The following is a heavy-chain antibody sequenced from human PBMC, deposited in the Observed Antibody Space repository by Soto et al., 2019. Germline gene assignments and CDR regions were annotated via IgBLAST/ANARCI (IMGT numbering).Heavy chain of an antibody. J-gene: IGHJ3*02. CDR3: TTVPGRRGAFVI. Sequence: EVQLVESGGGLVKPGGSLRLSCAASGFTFSNAWMSWVRQAPGKGLEWVGHIKSKTDGGTTDYAAPVKGRFTISRDDSKNTLYLQMNSLKTEDTAVYYCTTVPGRRGAFVIWGQGTMVTVSS. V-gene: IGHV3-15*01. CDR2: IKSKTDGGTT. CDR1: GFTFSNAW.